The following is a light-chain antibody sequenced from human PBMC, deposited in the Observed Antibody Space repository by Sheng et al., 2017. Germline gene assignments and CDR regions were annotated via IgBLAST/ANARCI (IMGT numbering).Light chain of an antibody. Sequence: DIQMTQSPSSLSASVGDRVTITCQASQDIRNYLSWYQQKPGKAPKLLIYDASNLKTGVPSRFSASGSGTDFTFTISSLQPEDIATYYCQHYDKLPYSFGQGTNLEIK. V-gene: IGKV1-33*01. CDR3: QHYDKLPYS. CDR1: QDIRNY. CDR2: DAS. J-gene: IGKJ2*03.